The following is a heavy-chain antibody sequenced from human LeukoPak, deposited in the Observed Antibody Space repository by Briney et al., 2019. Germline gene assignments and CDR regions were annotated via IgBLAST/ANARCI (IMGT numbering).Heavy chain of an antibody. J-gene: IGHJ4*02. CDR2: ISSSGADT. V-gene: IGHV3-23*01. Sequence: GGSLRLSCAASGFTFSDYAMSWVRQAPGKGLEWVSGISSSGADTPCADSVKGRFTISRDNSKNTVYLQMNSLRAEDTAIYYCTRKTSGLNPFDFWGQGTLVTVSS. CDR3: TRKTSGLNPFDF. CDR1: GFTFSDYA.